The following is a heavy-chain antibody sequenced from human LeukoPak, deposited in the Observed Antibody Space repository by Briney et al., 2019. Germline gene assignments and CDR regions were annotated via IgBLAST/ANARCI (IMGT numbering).Heavy chain of an antibody. D-gene: IGHD4/OR15-4a*01. CDR1: GGSFSGYY. V-gene: IGHV4-34*01. J-gene: IGHJ4*02. CDR3: ARDEEGAIDY. CDR2: INHSGST. Sequence: SETLSLTCAVYGGSFSGYYWGWIRQPPGKGLEWIGEINHSGSTNYNPSLKSRVTISINTSKNQFSLKLSSVTAADTAVYYFARDEEGAIDYWGQGILVTVSS.